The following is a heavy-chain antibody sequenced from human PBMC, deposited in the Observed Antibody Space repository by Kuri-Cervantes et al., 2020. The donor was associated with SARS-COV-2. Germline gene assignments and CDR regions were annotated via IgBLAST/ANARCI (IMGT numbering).Heavy chain of an antibody. Sequence: SVKVSCKASGGTFSSYTISWVRQAPGQGLEWMGGIIPIFGTANYAQKFEGRVTITTDESTSTAYMELSSLRFEDTAVYFCARDVGYGGTSELDITYFDYWGQGTLVTVSS. CDR1: GGTFSSYT. CDR3: ARDVGYGGTSELDITYFDY. CDR2: IIPIFGTA. D-gene: IGHD4-23*01. V-gene: IGHV1-69*05. J-gene: IGHJ4*02.